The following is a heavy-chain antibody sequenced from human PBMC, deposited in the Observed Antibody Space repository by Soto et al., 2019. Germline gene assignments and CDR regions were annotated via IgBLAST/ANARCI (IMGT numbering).Heavy chain of an antibody. CDR3: ARVGVGLAAPRVGPH. J-gene: IGHJ4*02. Sequence: QVQLVQSGAEVKKPGASVKVSCKASGYTFTSYGISWVRQAPGQGLEWMGWINPYNGNTQYADQFSGRVAVTADTSTTTAFMEVTSLTSDYTAVFYCARVGVGLAAPRVGPHWGQGTLVTVSS. CDR2: INPYNGNT. V-gene: IGHV1-18*01. D-gene: IGHD3-10*01. CDR1: GYTFTSYG.